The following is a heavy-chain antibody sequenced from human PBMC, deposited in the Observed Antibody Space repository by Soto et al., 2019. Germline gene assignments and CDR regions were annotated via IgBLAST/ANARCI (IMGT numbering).Heavy chain of an antibody. V-gene: IGHV3-30*18. CDR1: GFTFSSYG. CDR3: AKEGGLSGSYYISSSYYFDY. D-gene: IGHD1-26*01. Sequence: QVQLVESGGGVVQPGRSLRLSCVASGFTFSSYGMHWVRQAPGKGLDWVAIISYDGSNTYYADSVKGRFTISRDNSKNTLYLQMTSLRAEDTSVYYCAKEGGLSGSYYISSSYYFDYWGQGTLVTVSS. CDR2: ISYDGSNT. J-gene: IGHJ4*02.